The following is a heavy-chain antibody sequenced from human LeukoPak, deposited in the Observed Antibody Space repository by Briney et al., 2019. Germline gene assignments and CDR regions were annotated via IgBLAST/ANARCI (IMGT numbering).Heavy chain of an antibody. D-gene: IGHD5-18*01. V-gene: IGHV4-39*07. CDR3: ARDLRSYGFDY. CDR2: IYYSGST. CDR1: GGSVSSSSYY. J-gene: IGHJ4*02. Sequence: PSETLSLTCTVSGGSVSSSSYYWGWIRQPPGKGLEWIGSIYYSGSTNYNPSLKSRVTISVDTSKNQFSLKLSSVTAADTAVYYCARDLRSYGFDYWGQGTLVTVSS.